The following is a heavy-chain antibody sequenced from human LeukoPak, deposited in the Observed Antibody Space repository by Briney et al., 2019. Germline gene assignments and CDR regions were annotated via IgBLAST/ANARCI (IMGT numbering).Heavy chain of an antibody. D-gene: IGHD4-17*01. V-gene: IGHV1-2*02. CDR2: INPNSGGT. Sequence: ASVKVSCKASGYTFTGYYMHWVRQAPGQGLEWMGWINPNSGGTNCAQKFQGRVTMTRDTSISTAYMELSRLRSDDTAVYYCAREAFGDYGRLIGYWGQGTLVTVSS. J-gene: IGHJ4*02. CDR1: GYTFTGYY. CDR3: AREAFGDYGRLIGY.